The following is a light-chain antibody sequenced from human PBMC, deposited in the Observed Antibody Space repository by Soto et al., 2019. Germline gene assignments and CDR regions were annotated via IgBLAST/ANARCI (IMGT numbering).Light chain of an antibody. V-gene: IGKV3-20*01. J-gene: IGKJ1*01. Sequence: EIVMTQSPGTLSLSPGERATLSCRASQSVSSSYLAWYQQKPGQAPRLLIYGASSRATGIPDRFSGGGSGTDFTLTISRLEPEDFAVYYCQQYGRSPGTFGQGTKVDIK. CDR1: QSVSSSY. CDR3: QQYGRSPGT. CDR2: GAS.